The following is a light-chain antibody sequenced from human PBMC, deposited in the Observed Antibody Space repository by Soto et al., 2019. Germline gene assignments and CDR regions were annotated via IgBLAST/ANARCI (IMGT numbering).Light chain of an antibody. J-gene: IGLJ2*01. CDR3: QAWDSSTVV. CDR1: KLGDKY. CDR2: QDN. Sequence: SYELTQPPSVSVSPGQTDSITCSGDKLGDKYACWYQQKPGQSPVLVIYQDNKRPSGIPERFSGSNSGNTATLTISGTQAMDEADYYCQAWDSSTVVFAGGTKLTVL. V-gene: IGLV3-1*01.